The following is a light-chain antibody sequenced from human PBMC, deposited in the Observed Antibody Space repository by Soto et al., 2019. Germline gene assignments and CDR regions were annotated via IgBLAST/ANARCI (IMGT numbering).Light chain of an antibody. V-gene: IGLV2-14*01. CDR3: SSYASGGTYVV. CDR1: SSDVGGYNY. Sequence: QSALTQPASVSGDPGQSITISCTGTSSDVGGYNYVSWYQQHPGKAPKLIIYEVTHRPSGVSNRFSGSKSGNTASLTISGLQAEDEAEYYCSSYASGGTYVVFGGGTKVTVL. J-gene: IGLJ2*01. CDR2: EVT.